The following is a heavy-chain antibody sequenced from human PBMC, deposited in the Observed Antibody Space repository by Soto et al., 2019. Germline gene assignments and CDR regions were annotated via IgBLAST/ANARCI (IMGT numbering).Heavy chain of an antibody. Sequence: ITLKESGPTLVKPTQTLTLTCSFSGFLLSADGVGVGWIRQPPGKALEWLALIYWDDDTRYRPSLKSRLTITKDSSKNQVVLTMTNMDPVDTATYYCAHAYGGTSWPNDAFDVWGQGTVVTFSS. CDR2: IYWDDDT. V-gene: IGHV2-5*02. J-gene: IGHJ3*01. CDR1: GFLLSADGVG. CDR3: AHAYGGTSWPNDAFDV. D-gene: IGHD2-2*01.